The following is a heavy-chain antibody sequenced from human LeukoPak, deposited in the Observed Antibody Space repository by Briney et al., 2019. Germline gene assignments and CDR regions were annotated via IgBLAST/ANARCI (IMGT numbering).Heavy chain of an antibody. J-gene: IGHJ4*02. CDR1: GFTFSSYG. Sequence: GGSLRLSCAASGFTFSSYGMHWVRQAPGKGLEWVAVISFDGSNKFCADSVKGRFTISRDNSKNTLYLQMNSLRSEDTAVYYCARGGDSSGWYIDYWGQGTLVTVSS. V-gene: IGHV3-30*03. CDR3: ARGGDSSGWYIDY. D-gene: IGHD6-19*01. CDR2: ISFDGSNK.